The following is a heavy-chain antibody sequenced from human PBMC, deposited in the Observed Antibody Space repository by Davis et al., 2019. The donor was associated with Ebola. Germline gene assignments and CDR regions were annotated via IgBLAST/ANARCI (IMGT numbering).Heavy chain of an antibody. CDR1: GGSISSSSYY. J-gene: IGHJ4*02. Sequence: SETLSLTCTVSGGSISSSSYYWGWIRQPPGKGLEWIGSIYYSGSTYDNPSLKSRVTISVDTSKNQFSLKLSSVTAADTAVYYCARQARLSLDYWGQGTLVTVSS. V-gene: IGHV4-39*01. D-gene: IGHD6-19*01. CDR3: ARQARLSLDY. CDR2: IYYSGST.